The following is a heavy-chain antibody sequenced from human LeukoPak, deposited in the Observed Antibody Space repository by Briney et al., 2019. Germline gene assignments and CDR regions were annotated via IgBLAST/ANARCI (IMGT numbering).Heavy chain of an antibody. D-gene: IGHD2-2*01. CDR3: ARGPALYCTSSSCLDGVD. CDR2: ISSGGSYI. CDR1: GFTFSDYA. V-gene: IGHV3-21*01. J-gene: IGHJ4*02. Sequence: GGSLRLSCAASGFTFSDYAMNWVRQAPGQGLEWVSSISSGGSYISYADSVKGRFTVSRDNAKDSLFLQMRSLRDEDTAVYYCARGPALYCTSSSCLDGVDWGQGTLVSVSS.